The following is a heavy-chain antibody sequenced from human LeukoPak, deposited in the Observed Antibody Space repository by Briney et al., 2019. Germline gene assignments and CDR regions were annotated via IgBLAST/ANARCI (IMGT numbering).Heavy chain of an antibody. D-gene: IGHD1-26*01. CDR2: IYSGGST. Sequence: GGSLRLSCAASGFTVSSNYMSWVRQAPGKELEWVSVIYSGGSTYYADSVKGRFTISRDNSKNTLYLQMNSLRAEDTAVYYCARAADGSYYSDYWGQGTLVTVSS. V-gene: IGHV3-66*01. CDR1: GFTVSSNY. CDR3: ARAADGSYYSDY. J-gene: IGHJ4*02.